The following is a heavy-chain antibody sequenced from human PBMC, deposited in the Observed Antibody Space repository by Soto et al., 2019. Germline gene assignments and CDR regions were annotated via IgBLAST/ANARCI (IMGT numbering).Heavy chain of an antibody. CDR1: GGAFSGYY. Sequence: QVQLQQGGAGLLKPSETLSLTCPVYGGAFSGYYWSWSRQPPGQGLEWSGEINRRGSTNYNPPLKSRVTISVATSKTQFSLTLSSVTAADTAVYSCARAAPRYCSGGSCSSGRDYWGQGTLVTVSS. V-gene: IGHV4-34*01. D-gene: IGHD2-15*01. CDR3: ARAAPRYCSGGSCSSGRDY. J-gene: IGHJ4*02. CDR2: INRRGST.